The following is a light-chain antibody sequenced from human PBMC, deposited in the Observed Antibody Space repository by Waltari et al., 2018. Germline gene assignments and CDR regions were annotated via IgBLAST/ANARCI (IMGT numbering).Light chain of an antibody. Sequence: EVVMTQSLATLSVSPGDRATLSCRASQSVSSNLAWYQQSPGQAPRLLIYGASTRATGIPARFSGNGSGTEFTLTISSLQSEDFAVYYCQQYNNWPPLFTFGPGTKVDMK. CDR2: GAS. CDR1: QSVSSN. J-gene: IGKJ3*01. V-gene: IGKV3D-15*01. CDR3: QQYNNWPPLFT.